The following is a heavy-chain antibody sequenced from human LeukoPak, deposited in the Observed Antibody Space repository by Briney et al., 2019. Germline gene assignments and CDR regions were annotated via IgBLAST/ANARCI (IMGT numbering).Heavy chain of an antibody. V-gene: IGHV4-61*02. CDR3: ARDPEGNTYFDS. Sequence: SETLSLTCTVSGGSISSGSYYWSWIRQPAGKGLEWIGRIYTSGSTNYNPSLKSRVTISVDPSKNQFSLKLTSVTAADTALYYCARDPEGNTYFDSWGQGTLVTVSS. CDR2: IYTSGST. J-gene: IGHJ4*02. CDR1: GGSISSGSYY.